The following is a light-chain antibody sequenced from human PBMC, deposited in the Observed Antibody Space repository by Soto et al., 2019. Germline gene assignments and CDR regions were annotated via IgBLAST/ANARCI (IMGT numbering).Light chain of an antibody. Sequence: EIVLTQSPATLSLSPGERATLSCRAGQNVCSYLAWYQQKPGQAPRLLIYDASNRATGIPARFSGSGSGTDFTLSISSLEPEDFAVYYCQQRSNWPRTFGQGTRPEIK. CDR3: QQRSNWPRT. CDR1: QNVCSY. V-gene: IGKV3-11*01. CDR2: DAS. J-gene: IGKJ5*01.